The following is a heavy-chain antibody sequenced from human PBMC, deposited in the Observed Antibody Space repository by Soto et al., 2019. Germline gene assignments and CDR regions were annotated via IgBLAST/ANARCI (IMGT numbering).Heavy chain of an antibody. V-gene: IGHV3-23*01. Sequence: EVQLLESGGGLVQPGGSLRLSCAASGFTFSSYAMTWVRQAPGKGLEWVSALSGNSGTTYSADSVKGRFTISRDNSRNTLYLQMSSLRAEDTALYYWAKGSKLTIFSANDFWGQGTLVTVSS. CDR3: AKGSKLTIFSANDF. D-gene: IGHD3-3*01. J-gene: IGHJ4*02. CDR2: LSGNSGTT. CDR1: GFTFSSYA.